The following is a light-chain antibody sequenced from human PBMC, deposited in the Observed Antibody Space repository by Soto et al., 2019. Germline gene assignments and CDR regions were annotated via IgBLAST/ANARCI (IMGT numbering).Light chain of an antibody. CDR3: HQASSFPLT. CDR1: QGISSW. V-gene: IGKV1-12*01. J-gene: IGKJ4*01. CDR2: KGS. Sequence: DIQMTQSPSSVSASVGDTVTITCRASQGISSWLAWYQQRPGKAPDLLIYKGSTLQTGVPSRFSGSGSGTDFTLTISNLQPEDFATYFCHQASSFPLTFGGGTKVDIK.